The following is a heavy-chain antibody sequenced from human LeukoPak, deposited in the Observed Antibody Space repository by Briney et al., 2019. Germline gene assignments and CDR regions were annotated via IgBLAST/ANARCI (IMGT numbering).Heavy chain of an antibody. V-gene: IGHV1-24*01. Sequence: ASVKVSCKVSGYTLTELSMRWVRQAPGKGLEWMGGFDPEDGETIYAQKFQGRVTMTEDTSTDTAYMELSSLRSEDTAVYYCATKPYSITMVRGVPPGDYYGMDVWGQGTTVTVSS. CDR3: ATKPYSITMVRGVPPGDYYGMDV. J-gene: IGHJ6*02. CDR1: GYTLTELS. CDR2: FDPEDGET. D-gene: IGHD3-10*01.